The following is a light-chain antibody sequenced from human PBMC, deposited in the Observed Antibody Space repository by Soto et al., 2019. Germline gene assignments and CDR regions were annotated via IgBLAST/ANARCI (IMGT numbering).Light chain of an antibody. J-gene: IGLJ1*01. CDR2: DVS. V-gene: IGLV2-14*03. CDR1: SSDVGGYNY. CDR3: SSYTTSNTRQIV. Sequence: LTQPASVSGSPGQSITISCTGTSSDVGGYNYVSWYQHHPGKAPKLMIFDVSNRPSGVSNRFSGSKSGNTASLTISGLQPEDDADYYCSSYTTSNTRQIVFGTVTMVTDL.